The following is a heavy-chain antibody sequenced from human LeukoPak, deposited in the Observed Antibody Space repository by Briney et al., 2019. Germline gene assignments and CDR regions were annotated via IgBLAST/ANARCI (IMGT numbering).Heavy chain of an antibody. Sequence: GRSLRLSCAASGFTFDDYAIHWVRQPPGKGLEWVSGISWNSGSVGYVDSVKGRFTISRDNAKNSLYLQMNSLRAEDMALYYCAKAQYNSRSSYGGAFDIWGQGTMVTVSS. CDR3: AKAQYNSRSSYGGAFDI. V-gene: IGHV3-9*03. CDR1: GFTFDDYA. J-gene: IGHJ3*02. D-gene: IGHD6-13*01. CDR2: ISWNSGSV.